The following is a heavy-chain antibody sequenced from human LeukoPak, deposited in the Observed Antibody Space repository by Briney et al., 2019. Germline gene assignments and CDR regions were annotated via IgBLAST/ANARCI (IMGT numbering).Heavy chain of an antibody. D-gene: IGHD6-19*01. Sequence: PGGSLRLSCAASGFIFSSYAMSWVRQAPGKGLEWVAAISASTGSTYYADSVKGRFTISRDSSKNTLYLEMNSLRAEDTAGYYCARRSSSDWGEFDYWGQGTLVTVSS. CDR1: GFIFSSYA. CDR2: ISASTGST. V-gene: IGHV3-23*01. CDR3: ARRSSSDWGEFDY. J-gene: IGHJ4*02.